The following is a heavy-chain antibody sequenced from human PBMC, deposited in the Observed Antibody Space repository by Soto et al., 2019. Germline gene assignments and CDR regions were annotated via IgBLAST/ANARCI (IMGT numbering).Heavy chain of an antibody. CDR1: GFTFSSYA. J-gene: IGHJ6*02. D-gene: IGHD6-13*01. CDR3: AKGTAAGIFPHYYYYGMDV. CDR2: ISGSGGST. V-gene: IGHV3-23*01. Sequence: EVQLLESGGGLVQPGGSLRLSCAASGFTFSSYAMSWVRQAPGKGLEWVSAISGSGGSTYYADSVKGRFTISRDNSXNXLXXQMNSLRAEDTAVYYCAKGTAAGIFPHYYYYGMDVWGQGTTVTVSS.